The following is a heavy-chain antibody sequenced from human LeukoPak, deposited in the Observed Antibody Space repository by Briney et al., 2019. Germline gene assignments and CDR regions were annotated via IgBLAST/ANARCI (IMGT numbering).Heavy chain of an antibody. J-gene: IGHJ6*03. CDR2: IYTSGST. Sequence: PSQTLSLTCTVSGGSISSGSYYWSWIRQPAGKGLEWIGRIYTSGSTNYNPSLKSRVIISIDTSKNQFSLKLNSVTAADTADYYCARLLPRTGTTAYFFHNDMNVWGKGTTVTISS. V-gene: IGHV4-61*02. D-gene: IGHD1-1*01. CDR3: ARLLPRTGTTAYFFHNDMNV. CDR1: GGSISSGSYY.